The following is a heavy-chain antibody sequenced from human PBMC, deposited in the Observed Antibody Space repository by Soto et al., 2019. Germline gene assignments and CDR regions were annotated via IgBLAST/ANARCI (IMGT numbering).Heavy chain of an antibody. CDR1: GGTISSGGYS. CDR2: IYHSGST. Sequence: SETLSLTCAVSGGTISSGGYSWSWIRQPPGKGLEWIGYIYHSGSTYYNPSLKSRVTISVDRSKNQFSLKLSSVTAADTAVYYCARGSMVRGVIYPNRFDYWGQGTLVTVSS. J-gene: IGHJ4*02. CDR3: ARGSMVRGVIYPNRFDY. V-gene: IGHV4-30-2*01. D-gene: IGHD3-10*01.